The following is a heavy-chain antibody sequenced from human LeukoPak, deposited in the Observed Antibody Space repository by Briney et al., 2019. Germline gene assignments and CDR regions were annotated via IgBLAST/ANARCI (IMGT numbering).Heavy chain of an antibody. V-gene: IGHV4-39*01. Sequence: PSETPSLTCTVSGGSISSSGYYWGWIRQPPGKGLEWIGSIYYSGSTYYNPSLKSRVTISVDTSKNQFSLKLSSVTAADTAVYYCARRTYYYDSSGYYYSIYFDYWGQGTLVTVSS. J-gene: IGHJ4*02. CDR1: GGSISSSGYY. CDR2: IYYSGST. CDR3: ARRTYYYDSSGYYYSIYFDY. D-gene: IGHD3-22*01.